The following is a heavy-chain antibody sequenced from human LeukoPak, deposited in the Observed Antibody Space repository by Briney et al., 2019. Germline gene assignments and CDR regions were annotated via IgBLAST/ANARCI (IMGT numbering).Heavy chain of an antibody. CDR2: INSDGSST. V-gene: IGHV3-74*01. Sequence: PGGSLRLSCAASGFTSSSYWMHWVRQAPGKGLVWVSRINSDGSSTSYADSVKGRFTISRDNAKNTLYLQMNSLRAEDTAVYYCARDRAVDYYYYYMDVWGKGTTVTVSS. CDR3: ARDRAVDYYYYYMDV. J-gene: IGHJ6*03. CDR1: GFTSSSYW.